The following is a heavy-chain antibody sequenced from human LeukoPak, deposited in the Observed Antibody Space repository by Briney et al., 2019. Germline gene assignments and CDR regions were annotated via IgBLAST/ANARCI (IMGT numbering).Heavy chain of an antibody. CDR1: GFTFSSYG. D-gene: IGHD3-3*01. Sequence: PGRSLRLSCAASGFTFSSYGMHWVRQAPGKGLEWVAVISYDGSNKYYADSAKGRFTISRDNSKNTLYLQMNSLRAEDTAVYYCFVPEFGVVIPVNFQHWGQGTLVTVSS. V-gene: IGHV3-30*03. CDR3: FVPEFGVVIPVNFQH. CDR2: ISYDGSNK. J-gene: IGHJ1*01.